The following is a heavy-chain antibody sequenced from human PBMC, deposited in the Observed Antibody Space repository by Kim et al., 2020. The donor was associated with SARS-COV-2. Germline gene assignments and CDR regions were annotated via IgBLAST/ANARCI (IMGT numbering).Heavy chain of an antibody. CDR1: GYTFTWYA. CDR3: ARGGIAAAYLYFDY. J-gene: IGHJ4*02. Sequence: ASVKVSCRASGYTFTWYAIHWVRQAPGQGLEWMGWINAGNGDTKYSQKFQGRVTITRDTSASTAYMELSSLRSEDTAVYFCARGGIAAAYLYFDYWGQGPLVTVSS. CDR2: INAGNGDT. D-gene: IGHD6-13*01. V-gene: IGHV1-3*01.